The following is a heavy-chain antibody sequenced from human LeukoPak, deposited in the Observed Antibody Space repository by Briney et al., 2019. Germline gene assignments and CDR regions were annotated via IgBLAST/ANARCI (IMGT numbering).Heavy chain of an antibody. V-gene: IGHV4-59*12. CDR1: GGSFSSYY. CDR2: FYYSGST. Sequence: SETLSLTCAVYGGSFSSYYWSWIRQPPGKGLEWIGSFYYSGSTNYSPSLNSRVTISLDTSKNQFSLRLSSVTAADTAVYFCARSISLLSYYMAVWGNGTTVIVSS. CDR3: ARSISLLSYYMAV. J-gene: IGHJ6*03. D-gene: IGHD3-16*02.